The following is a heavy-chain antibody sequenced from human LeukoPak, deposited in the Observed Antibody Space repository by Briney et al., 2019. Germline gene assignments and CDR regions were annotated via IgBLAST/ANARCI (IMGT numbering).Heavy chain of an antibody. J-gene: IGHJ4*02. CDR3: ARLGNTYYYDSSGYYSDY. CDR1: GGTFSSYA. CDR2: IIPIFGTA. Sequence: SVKVSCKASGGTFSSYAISWVRQAPGQGLEWMGGIIPIFGTANYAQKFQGRVTITADESTSTAYMELSSLRSEDTAVYYCARLGNTYYYDSSGYYSDYWGQGTLVTVSS. V-gene: IGHV1-69*13. D-gene: IGHD3-22*01.